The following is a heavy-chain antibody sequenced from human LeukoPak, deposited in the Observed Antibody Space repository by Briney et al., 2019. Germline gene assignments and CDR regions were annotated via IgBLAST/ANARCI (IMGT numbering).Heavy chain of an antibody. CDR1: GGSFSGYY. D-gene: IGHD4-17*01. Sequence: PSETLSLTCAVYGGSFSGYYWSWIRQPPGKGLEWIGEINHSGSTNYNPSLKSRVTISVDTSKNQFSLKLSSVTAADTAVYYCAQGDYGASYWFDPWGQGTLVTVSS. CDR2: INHSGST. J-gene: IGHJ5*02. CDR3: AQGDYGASYWFDP. V-gene: IGHV4-34*01.